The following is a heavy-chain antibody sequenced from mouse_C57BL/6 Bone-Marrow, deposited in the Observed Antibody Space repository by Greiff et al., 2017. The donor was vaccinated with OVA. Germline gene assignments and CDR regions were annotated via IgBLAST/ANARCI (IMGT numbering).Heavy chain of an antibody. CDR3: ARTPRSPAWFAY. CDR2: IYPGSGNT. J-gene: IGHJ3*01. V-gene: IGHV1-76*01. CDR1: GYTFTDYY. D-gene: IGHD1-1*01. Sequence: QVQLQQSGAELVRPGASVKLSCKASGYTFTDYYINWVKQRPGQGLEWIARIYPGSGNTYYNEKFKGKATLTAEKSSSTAYMQLSSLTSEDSAVYFCARTPRSPAWFAYWGQGTLVTVSA.